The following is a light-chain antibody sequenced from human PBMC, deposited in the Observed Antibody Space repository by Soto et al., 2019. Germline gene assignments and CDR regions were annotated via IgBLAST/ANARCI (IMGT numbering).Light chain of an antibody. CDR2: GTS. J-gene: IGKJ2*01. CDR3: QHYDGSYPYT. CDR1: QSVSSSH. V-gene: IGKV3-20*01. Sequence: EIVLTQSPGTLSLSPGKRATLSCRASQSVSSSHLAWYQQKLGQAPSLLIYGTSRRVTGIPDRFSGSGSGTDVTLTIDRLEPEDFALYFCQHYDGSYPYTFGQGTKLEIK.